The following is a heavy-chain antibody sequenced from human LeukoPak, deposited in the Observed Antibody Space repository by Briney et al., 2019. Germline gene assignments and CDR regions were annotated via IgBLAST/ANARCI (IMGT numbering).Heavy chain of an antibody. D-gene: IGHD3-10*01. Sequence: ASVKVSCKASGYTFTSYGISWVRQAPGQGLEWMGWISAYNGNTNYAQKLQGRVTMTTDTSTSTAYMELRSLRSDDTAVYYCAIAVGTMVRGVNPGVYWGQGTLVTVSS. V-gene: IGHV1-18*01. CDR1: GYTFTSYG. CDR3: AIAVGTMVRGVNPGVY. CDR2: ISAYNGNT. J-gene: IGHJ4*02.